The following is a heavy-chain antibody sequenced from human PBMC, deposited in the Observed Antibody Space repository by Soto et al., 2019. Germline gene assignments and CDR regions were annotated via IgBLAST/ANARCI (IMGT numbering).Heavy chain of an antibody. V-gene: IGHV1-3*01. D-gene: IGHD6-19*01. CDR3: AAQWLEPPPYYYYGMDV. Sequence: GASVKVSCKASGYTFTSYAIHWVRQVPGQRLEWMGWINVANGNTKYSQKFQERVTITRDMSTSTAYMELSSLRSEGTAVYYCAAQWLEPPPYYYYGMDVWGQGTTVTVSS. CDR2: INVANGNT. CDR1: GYTFTSYA. J-gene: IGHJ6*02.